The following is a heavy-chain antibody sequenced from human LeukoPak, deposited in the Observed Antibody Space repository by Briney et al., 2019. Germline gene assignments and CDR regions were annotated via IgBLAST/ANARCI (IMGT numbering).Heavy chain of an antibody. J-gene: IGHJ3*02. CDR3: ARDRLTGYSGEAAFDI. V-gene: IGHV4-38-2*02. CDR1: GYSISSGYY. Sequence: SETLSLTCTVSGYSISSGYYWGWIRQPPGKGLEWIGSISHSGSTYYNPSLKSRVTISVDTSKNQFSLRLSSVTAADTAVYYCARDRLTGYSGEAAFDIWGQGTMVTVSS. CDR2: ISHSGST. D-gene: IGHD3-9*01.